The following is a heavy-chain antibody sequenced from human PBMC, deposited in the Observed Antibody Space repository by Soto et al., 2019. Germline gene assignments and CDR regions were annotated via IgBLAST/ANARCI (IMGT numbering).Heavy chain of an antibody. J-gene: IGHJ4*02. CDR3: ARDRRDIVVVSFSQYYFDY. Sequence: GASVKVSCKASGYTFTNYGISWVRQAPGQGLEWMGWISTYNGNTNYAQKFQGRVTMTTDTSTTTAYMELRSLRCDDTAVYYCARDRRDIVVVSFSQYYFDYWGQGTLVTVSS. CDR2: ISTYNGNT. V-gene: IGHV1-18*01. D-gene: IGHD2-15*01. CDR1: GYTFTNYG.